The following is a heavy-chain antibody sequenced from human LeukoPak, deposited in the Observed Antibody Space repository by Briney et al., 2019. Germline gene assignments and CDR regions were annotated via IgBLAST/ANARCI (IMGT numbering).Heavy chain of an antibody. Sequence: GGPLRLSCAASGFTFHDYGMSWVRQAPGKGLEWVSGINWIGGSTSYADSVKGRFTISRDNSKNTLYLQMNSLRAEDTAVYYCAKSSDYYDSSGYPPAHYFDYWGQGTLVTVS. D-gene: IGHD3-22*01. V-gene: IGHV3-20*04. CDR1: GFTFHDYG. CDR2: INWIGGST. CDR3: AKSSDYYDSSGYPPAHYFDY. J-gene: IGHJ4*02.